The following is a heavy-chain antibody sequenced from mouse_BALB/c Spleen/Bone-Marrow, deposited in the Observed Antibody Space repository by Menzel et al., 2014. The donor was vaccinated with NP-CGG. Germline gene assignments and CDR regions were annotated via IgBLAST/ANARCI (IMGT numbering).Heavy chain of an antibody. D-gene: IGHD2-10*02. CDR3: ARGKYGYDY. CDR1: GLTFSSFG. J-gene: IGHJ2*01. CDR2: ISSGSSTI. V-gene: IGHV5-17*02. Sequence: VQLKESGGGLVQPGGSRKLSCAASGLTFSSFGVHWVRQAPEKGLEWVAYISSGSSTIYYADTVKGRFTISRDNPKNTLFLQMTSLRSEDTAMYYCARGKYGYDYWGQGTTLTVSS.